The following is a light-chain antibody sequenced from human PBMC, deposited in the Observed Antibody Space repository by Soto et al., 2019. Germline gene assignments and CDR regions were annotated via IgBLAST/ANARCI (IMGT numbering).Light chain of an antibody. Sequence: QSALTQPASVSGSPGQSITISCTGTSSDVGSYNLVSWYQQHPGKAPKLMIYEGSKRPSGVSNRFSGSKSGNTASLTSSGLQAEDEADYYCFSYAGSSTPVVFGGGTKLTVL. CDR3: FSYAGSSTPVV. CDR2: EGS. CDR1: SSDVGSYNL. V-gene: IGLV2-23*01. J-gene: IGLJ2*01.